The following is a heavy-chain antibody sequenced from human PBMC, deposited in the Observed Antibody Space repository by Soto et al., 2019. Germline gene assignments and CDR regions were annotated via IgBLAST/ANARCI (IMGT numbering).Heavy chain of an antibody. CDR2: TNHSGST. D-gene: IGHD3-22*01. V-gene: IGHV4-34*01. CDR3: ARDDSSGYRNYYYGMDV. Sequence: SETLSLTCAVYGGSFSGYYWSWIRQPPGKGLEWIGETNHSGSTNYNPSLKSRVTISVDTSKNQFSLKLSSVTAADTAVYYCARDDSSGYRNYYYGMDVWGQGTTVTVSS. CDR1: GGSFSGYY. J-gene: IGHJ6*02.